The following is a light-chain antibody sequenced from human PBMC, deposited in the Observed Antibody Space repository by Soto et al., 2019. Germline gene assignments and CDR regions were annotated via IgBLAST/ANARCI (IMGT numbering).Light chain of an antibody. CDR2: GAS. Sequence: EILLTQSPSTLSLSPGERVTLSWRASQSVTVNSLAWYQQKPGQAPRLLIYGASSRATGIPDRFSGSGSGTDFTLTISRLEPEDFAVYYCQQYGSSPGTFGGGTKVDIK. CDR3: QQYGSSPGT. J-gene: IGKJ4*01. CDR1: QSVTVNS. V-gene: IGKV3-20*01.